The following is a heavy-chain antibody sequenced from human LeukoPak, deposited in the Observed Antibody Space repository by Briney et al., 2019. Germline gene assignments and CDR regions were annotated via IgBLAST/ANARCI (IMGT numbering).Heavy chain of an antibody. D-gene: IGHD3-16*01. Sequence: GGSLRLSCAASGFTFSSYGMHWVRKAPGKGLEWVAVIWYDGKEIHYVDSVKGRFTISRDNFKNTLYLQMNSLRAEDSAVYYCVGGGGGEGHKYLGDNLGQGTLVTVSS. J-gene: IGHJ4*02. CDR2: IWYDGKEI. V-gene: IGHV3-33*01. CDR1: GFTFSSYG. CDR3: VGGGGGEGHKYLGDN.